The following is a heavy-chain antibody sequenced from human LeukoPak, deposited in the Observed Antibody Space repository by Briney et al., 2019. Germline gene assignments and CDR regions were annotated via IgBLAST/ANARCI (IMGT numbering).Heavy chain of an antibody. CDR1: GFTFKNSA. J-gene: IGHJ5*02. CDR2: ISSSGSGT. D-gene: IGHD1-26*01. CDR3: AKDPQASRWFDR. V-gene: IGHV3-23*01. Sequence: GGSLRLSCKAFGFTFKNSALSWIRQAPGKGLEWVSSISSSGSGTYYAESVQGRFSVSRDNSNNTLYLQMSGLRADDTAVYFCAKDPQASRWFDRWGQGTLVTVSS.